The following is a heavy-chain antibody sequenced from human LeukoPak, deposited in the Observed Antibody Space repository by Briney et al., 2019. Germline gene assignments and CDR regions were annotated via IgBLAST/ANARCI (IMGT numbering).Heavy chain of an antibody. CDR2: IYYSGST. V-gene: IGHV4-31*03. D-gene: IGHD3-3*01. J-gene: IGHJ1*01. Sequence: SQTLSLTCTVSGGSISSGGYYWSWIRQHPGKGLEWIGYIYYSGSTYYNPPLKSRVTMSVDTSKNQFSLKLSSVTAADTAVYYCARHARVLEWLGPEYFQHWGQGTLVTVSS. CDR1: GGSISSGGYY. CDR3: ARHARVLEWLGPEYFQH.